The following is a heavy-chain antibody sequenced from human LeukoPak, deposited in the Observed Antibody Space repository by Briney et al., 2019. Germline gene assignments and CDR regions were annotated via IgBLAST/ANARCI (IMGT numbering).Heavy chain of an antibody. V-gene: IGHV3-33*06. CDR1: GFNFRSYG. D-gene: IGHD3-22*01. CDR2: IWYDGSNK. J-gene: IGHJ4*02. Sequence: GRSLRLSCAASGFNFRSYGMHWVRQPPAKGLEWVAVIWYDGSNKYYAESGQGRFTNSRDNSKNTLYLQMNSRRAEVTAVYYCAKGGSSGYYVDFWGQGTGVSVSS. CDR3: AKGGSSGYYVDF.